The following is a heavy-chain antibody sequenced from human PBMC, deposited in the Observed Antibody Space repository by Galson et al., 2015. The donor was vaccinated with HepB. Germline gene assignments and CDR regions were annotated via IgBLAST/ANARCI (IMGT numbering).Heavy chain of an antibody. V-gene: IGHV3-23*01. Sequence: SLRLSCAISGFTFTNGAMSWVRQAPGKGLEWVASLATIGGNTYYADSMKGRFTISRDSFTNTIYLQMDSLRAEDTALYYCASRTRLLGYAFDIWGQGTTVTVSS. CDR2: LATIGGNT. CDR1: GFTFTNGA. D-gene: IGHD2-8*02. CDR3: ASRTRLLGYAFDI. J-gene: IGHJ3*02.